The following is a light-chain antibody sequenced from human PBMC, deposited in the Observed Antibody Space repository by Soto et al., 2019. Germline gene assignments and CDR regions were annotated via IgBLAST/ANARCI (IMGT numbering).Light chain of an antibody. CDR2: DVS. V-gene: IGLV2-14*01. Sequence: QSALTQPASVSRSPGQPITISCTGTSSDVGFYNYVSWYQQHPGKAPKLMIHDVSNRPSGVSSRFSGSKSGNTASLTISGLQADDEADYYCSSYTSSSTLVFGTGTKLTVL. CDR3: SSYTSSSTLV. J-gene: IGLJ1*01. CDR1: SSDVGFYNY.